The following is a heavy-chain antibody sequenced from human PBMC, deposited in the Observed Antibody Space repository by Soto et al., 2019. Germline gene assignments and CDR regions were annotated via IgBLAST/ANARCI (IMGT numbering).Heavy chain of an antibody. CDR3: ARGRTITMVRGAHYYGMDV. V-gene: IGHV4-34*01. Sequence: SETLSLTCAVYGGSFSGYYWSWIRQPPGKGLEWIGEINHSGSTNYNPSLKSRVTISVDTSKNQFSLKLSSVTAADTAVYYCARGRTITMVRGAHYYGMDVWGQGTTVNVSS. D-gene: IGHD3-10*01. J-gene: IGHJ6*02. CDR2: INHSGST. CDR1: GGSFSGYY.